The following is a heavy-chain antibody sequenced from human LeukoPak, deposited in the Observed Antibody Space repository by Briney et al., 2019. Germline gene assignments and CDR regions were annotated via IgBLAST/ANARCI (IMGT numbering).Heavy chain of an antibody. Sequence: SETLSLTCSVSGDSITSYYWSWIRQPPARGLEWIGYVFHSGVTNYNPSLKSRVTLSLDTSKNQFSLKLKSVTAADTAVYFCATRADWFDPWGQGTLVTVSS. CDR1: GDSITSYY. CDR2: VFHSGVT. V-gene: IGHV4-59*12. J-gene: IGHJ5*02. CDR3: ATRADWFDP.